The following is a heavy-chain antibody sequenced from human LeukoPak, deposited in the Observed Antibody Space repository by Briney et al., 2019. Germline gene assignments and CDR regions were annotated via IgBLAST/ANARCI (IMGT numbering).Heavy chain of an antibody. D-gene: IGHD4-17*01. CDR2: INTDGSSL. CDR3: ATPLTTVTTGIDY. J-gene: IGHJ4*02. CDR1: GFTFSSYW. Sequence: GGSLRLSCAASGFTFSSYWMHWVRQAPGKGLVWVSRINTDGSSLIYADSVKGRFTISRDNAKNTLYLQMNSLRAEDTAVYYCATPLTTVTTGIDYWGQGTLVTVSS. V-gene: IGHV3-74*01.